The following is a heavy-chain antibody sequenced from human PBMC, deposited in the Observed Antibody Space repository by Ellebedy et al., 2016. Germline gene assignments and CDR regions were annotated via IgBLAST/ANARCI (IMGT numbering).Heavy chain of an antibody. V-gene: IGHV1-3*01. CDR2: INAGNGNT. CDR3: ARWGYCSGGSCSPFDY. D-gene: IGHD2-15*01. Sequence: ASVKVSCKASGYTFTSYAMHWVRQAPGQRLEWMGWINAGNGNTKYSQKFQGRVTITRDTSASTAYMELSSLRSEDTAVYYCARWGYCSGGSCSPFDYWGQGTLVTVSS. CDR1: GYTFTSYA. J-gene: IGHJ4*02.